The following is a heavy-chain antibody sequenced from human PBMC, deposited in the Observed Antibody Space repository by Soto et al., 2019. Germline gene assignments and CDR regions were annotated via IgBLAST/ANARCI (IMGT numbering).Heavy chain of an antibody. V-gene: IGHV4-34*01. CDR2: INHSGSN. D-gene: IGHD3-10*01. J-gene: IGHJ4*02. CDR1: GGSFSGYY. CDR3: ARGGTGYYGSGSYHYFDY. Sequence: SETLSLTCAVYGGSFSGYYWSWIRQPPGKGLEWIGEINHSGSNNYNPSLKSRVTISVDTSKNQFSLKLSSVTAADTAVYYCARGGTGYYGSGSYHYFDYWGQGTLVTVSS.